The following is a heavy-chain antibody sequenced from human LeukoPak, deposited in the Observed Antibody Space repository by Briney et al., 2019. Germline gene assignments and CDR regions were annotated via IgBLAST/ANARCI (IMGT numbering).Heavy chain of an antibody. CDR3: ARHPNYCSGGSCYSSYFDY. Sequence: SETLSLTCTVSGDSISSSSYYWGWIRQPPGKGLEWIGSIYYSGSTYYNPSLKSRVTISVDTSKNQFSLKLSSVTAADTAVYYCARHPNYCSGGSCYSSYFDYWGQGTLVTVSS. V-gene: IGHV4-39*01. J-gene: IGHJ4*02. CDR1: GDSISSSSYY. D-gene: IGHD2-15*01. CDR2: IYYSGST.